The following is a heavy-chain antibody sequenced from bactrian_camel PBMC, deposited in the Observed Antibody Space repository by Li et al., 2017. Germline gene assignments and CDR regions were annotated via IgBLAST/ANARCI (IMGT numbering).Heavy chain of an antibody. Sequence: HVHLVESGGGSVQAGGSLKLSCVGDTYTHKCIGWYRQAPGKEREGVGAIYTQGGSRPDIAGSVKGRFTISVDNANNTLTLQMKSLKPDDTATYYCAAQATPCVVTMSAPMYDNWGQGTQVTVS. J-gene: IGHJ4*01. CDR2: IYTQGGSRP. CDR1: GDTYTHKC. D-gene: IGHD2*01. V-gene: IGHV3S53*01. CDR3: AAQATPCVVTMSAPMYDN.